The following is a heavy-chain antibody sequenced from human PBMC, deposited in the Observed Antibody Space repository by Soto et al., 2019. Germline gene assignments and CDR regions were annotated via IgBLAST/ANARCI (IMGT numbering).Heavy chain of an antibody. CDR3: ARGVSYYYMDV. D-gene: IGHD3-16*01. CDR1: GFTFSDYF. CDR2: ISSSGSTK. J-gene: IGHJ6*03. V-gene: IGHV3-11*01. Sequence: GGSLRLSCAASGFTFSDYFMNWIRQAPGKGLEWVSYISSSGSTKYQADSVKGRFTIARDNAKNSLYLQMDSLRAEDTAVYYCARGVSYYYMDVWGKGTTVTVSS.